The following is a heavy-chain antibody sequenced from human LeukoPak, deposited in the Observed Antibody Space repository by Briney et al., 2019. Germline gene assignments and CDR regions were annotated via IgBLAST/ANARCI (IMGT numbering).Heavy chain of an antibody. J-gene: IGHJ3*02. Sequence: PSETLSLTCTVSGGSISSYYWSWIRQPPGKGLEWIGYIYYSGSTNYNPSLKSRVTISVDTSKNQFSLKLSSVTAADTAVYYCARRSPTDAFDIWGQVTMVTVSS. CDR2: IYYSGST. CDR3: ARRSPTDAFDI. CDR1: GGSISSYY. V-gene: IGHV4-59*08.